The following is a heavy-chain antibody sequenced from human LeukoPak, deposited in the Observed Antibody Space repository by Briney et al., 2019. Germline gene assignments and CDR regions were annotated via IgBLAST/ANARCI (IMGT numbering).Heavy chain of an antibody. V-gene: IGHV4-59*08. CDR2: IYYSGST. Sequence: SETLSLTCTVSGGSISSYPWNWIRQPPGKGLEWIGNIYYSGSTDYNPSLKSRVTISPDTSKNQFSLRLSSVTAADTAVYYCARQGARFGELLSFYAMDVWSQGTTVTVSS. D-gene: IGHD3-10*01. CDR1: GGSISSYP. CDR3: ARQGARFGELLSFYAMDV. J-gene: IGHJ6*02.